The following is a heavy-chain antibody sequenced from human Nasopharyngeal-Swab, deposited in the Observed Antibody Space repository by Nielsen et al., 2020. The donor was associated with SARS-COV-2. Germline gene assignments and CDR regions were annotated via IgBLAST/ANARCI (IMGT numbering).Heavy chain of an antibody. CDR1: GFTVSSNY. CDR3: ARDFGYYDSSGPY. D-gene: IGHD3-22*01. J-gene: IGHJ4*02. Sequence: GESLKISCAASGFTVSSNYMSWVRQAPGKGLEWVSVIYSGGTIYYADSVKGRFTISRDNAKNSLYLQMNSLRAEDTAVYYCARDFGYYDSSGPYWGQGTLVTVSS. V-gene: IGHV3-53*01. CDR2: IYSGGTI.